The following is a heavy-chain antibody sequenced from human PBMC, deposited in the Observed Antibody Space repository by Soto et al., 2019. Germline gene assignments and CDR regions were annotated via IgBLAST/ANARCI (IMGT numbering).Heavy chain of an antibody. CDR1: GFTFSDYY. J-gene: IGHJ6*03. V-gene: IGHV3-11*01. CDR2: ISSGSTI. D-gene: IGHD4-17*01. CDR3: ATLGGSHDYGDYYYYMDV. Sequence: GGSLRLSCAASGFTFSDYYMSWIRQAPGKGLEWVSYISSGSTIYYADSVKGRFTISRDNAKNSLYLQMNSLRAEDTAVYYCATLGGSHDYGDYYYYMDVWGKGTTVTVSS.